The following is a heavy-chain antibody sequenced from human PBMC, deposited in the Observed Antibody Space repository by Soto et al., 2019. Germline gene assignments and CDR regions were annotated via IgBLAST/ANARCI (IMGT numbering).Heavy chain of an antibody. CDR1: GGSISSSHW. D-gene: IGHD3-9*01. V-gene: IGHV4-4*02. J-gene: IGHJ3*01. CDR2: ISHSGTS. CDR3: ARVVLTITRGAFDA. Sequence: QVQLQESGPGLVKPSRTLSLTCAVSGGSISSSHWWTWVRQSPGKGLEYIGEISHSGTSNSNPSLKSRVTRAVDKSKNHFSLTLTSVTAADTAVYYCARVVLTITRGAFDAWGQGTLVFVSS.